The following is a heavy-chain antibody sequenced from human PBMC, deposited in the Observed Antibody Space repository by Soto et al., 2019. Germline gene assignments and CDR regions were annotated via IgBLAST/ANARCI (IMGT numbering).Heavy chain of an antibody. D-gene: IGHD3-16*01. CDR3: ARHGGYYFDY. V-gene: IGHV4-34*01. CDR2: IGHGGGT. J-gene: IGHJ4*02. Sequence: QVQLQQWGAGLLKPSETLSVTCAVYGGSFSGYYWSWIRQPPGKGLEWIGEIGHGGGTIYNPSLETRVTISEDSSNNQVSLKVNSVTAADTAVYSCARHGGYYFDYWGQGAPVTVSS. CDR1: GGSFSGYY.